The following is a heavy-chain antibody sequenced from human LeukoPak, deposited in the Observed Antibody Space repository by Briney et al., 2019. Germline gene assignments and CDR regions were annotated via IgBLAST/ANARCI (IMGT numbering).Heavy chain of an antibody. CDR1: GGSISSSSYY. CDR3: ARDYYGSGSYDY. CDR2: IYYSGST. V-gene: IGHV4-39*02. D-gene: IGHD3-10*01. J-gene: IGHJ4*02. Sequence: SETLSLTCTVSGGSISSSSYYWGWIRQPPGKGLEWIGSIYYSGSTYYNPSLKSRVTISVDTSKNQFSLRLSSVTAADTAVYYCARDYYGSGSYDYWGQGTLVTVSS.